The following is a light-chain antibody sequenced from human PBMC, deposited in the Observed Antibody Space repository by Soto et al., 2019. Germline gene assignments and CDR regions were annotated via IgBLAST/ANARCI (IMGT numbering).Light chain of an antibody. CDR3: SSYTGSISYV. J-gene: IGLJ1*01. CDR2: DVT. V-gene: IGLV2-14*01. Sequence: QSALTQPASVSGSPGQSITISCTGTSSDVGGYNYVSWYQQEPGKAPKLMIYDVTYRPSGVSNRFSGSKSDNTASLTISGLQAEDEADYYCSSYTGSISYVFGTGTKVTVL. CDR1: SSDVGGYNY.